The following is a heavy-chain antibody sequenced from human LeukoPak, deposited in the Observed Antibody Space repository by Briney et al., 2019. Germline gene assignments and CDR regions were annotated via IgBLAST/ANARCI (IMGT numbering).Heavy chain of an antibody. V-gene: IGHV1-69*05. CDR3: ARDLEYSSSTAIRGWFDP. D-gene: IGHD6-6*01. CDR2: IIPIFGTA. J-gene: IGHJ5*02. Sequence: ASVKVSCKASGGTFSSYAISWVRQAPGQGLEWMGRIIPIFGTANYAQKFQGRVTITTDESTSTAYMELSSLRSEDTAVYYCARDLEYSSSTAIRGWFDPWGPGTLVTVSS. CDR1: GGTFSSYA.